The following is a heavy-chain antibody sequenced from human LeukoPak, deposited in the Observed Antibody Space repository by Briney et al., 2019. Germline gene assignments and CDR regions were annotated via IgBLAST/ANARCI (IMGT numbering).Heavy chain of an antibody. J-gene: IGHJ2*01. CDR3: ARQDYYDTGTWYFDL. CDR2: IYHSGST. V-gene: IGHV4-38-2*02. CDR1: GYSISSGYY. Sequence: PSETLSLTCTVSGYSISSGYYWGWIRQPPGKGLEWIGEIYHSGSTKYNPSLKSRVTISMDKSKNQFSLKLSSVTAADTAVYYCARQDYYDTGTWYFDLWGRGTLVTVSS. D-gene: IGHD3-22*01.